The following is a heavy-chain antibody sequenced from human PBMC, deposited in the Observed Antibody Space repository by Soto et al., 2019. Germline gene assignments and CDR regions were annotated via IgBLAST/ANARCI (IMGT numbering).Heavy chain of an antibody. J-gene: IGHJ6*02. D-gene: IGHD2-2*01. CDR3: ARDVWCTSCYYYYGMDV. CDR1: GYTLTELS. CDR2: IIPIFGTA. V-gene: IGHV1-69*13. Sequence: SVKVSCKVSGYTLTELSMHWVRQAPGQGLEWMGGIIPIFGTANYAQKFQGRVTITADESTSTAYMELSSLRSEDTAVYYCARDVWCTSCYYYYGMDVWGQGTTVTVSS.